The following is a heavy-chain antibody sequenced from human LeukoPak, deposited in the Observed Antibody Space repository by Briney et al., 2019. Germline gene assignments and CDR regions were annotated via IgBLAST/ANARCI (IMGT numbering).Heavy chain of an antibody. CDR2: ISWNSGSI. V-gene: IGHV3-9*01. CDR3: AKSYYYGSGSYYDFDY. D-gene: IGHD3-10*01. J-gene: IGHJ4*02. CDR1: GFTFDDYA. Sequence: GGSLRLSCAASGFTFDDYAMHWVRQAPGEGLEWVSGISWNSGSIGYADSVKGRFTISRDNAKNSLYLQMNSLRAEDTALYYCAKSYYYGSGSYYDFDYWGQGTLVTVSS.